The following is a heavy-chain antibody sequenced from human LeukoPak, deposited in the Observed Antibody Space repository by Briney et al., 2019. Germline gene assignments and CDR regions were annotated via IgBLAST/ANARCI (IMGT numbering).Heavy chain of an antibody. Sequence: GGSLRLSCVASGFTFSEHYMSWIRQAPGKGLEWVSYTYNSDSNTYYADSVKGRFTMSRDTARNSGYLQMSSLRPEDTAVYYCARGHYGLDVWGQGTTVNVSS. CDR1: GFTFSEHY. CDR3: ARGHYGLDV. V-gene: IGHV3-11*01. J-gene: IGHJ6*02. CDR2: TYNSDSNT.